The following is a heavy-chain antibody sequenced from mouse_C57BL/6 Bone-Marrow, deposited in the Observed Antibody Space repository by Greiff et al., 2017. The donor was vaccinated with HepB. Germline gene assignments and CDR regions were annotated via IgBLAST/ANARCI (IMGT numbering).Heavy chain of an antibody. J-gene: IGHJ2*01. V-gene: IGHV1-82*01. D-gene: IGHD3-2*02. Sequence: QVQLQQSGPELVKPGASVKISCKASGYAFSSSWMNWVKQSPGKGLEWIGRIYPGDGDTNYNGKFKGKATLTADKSSSTAYMQLSSLTSEDSAVYFCARDDSGYLNFDYWGQGTTLTVSS. CDR2: IYPGDGDT. CDR1: GYAFSSSW. CDR3: ARDDSGYLNFDY.